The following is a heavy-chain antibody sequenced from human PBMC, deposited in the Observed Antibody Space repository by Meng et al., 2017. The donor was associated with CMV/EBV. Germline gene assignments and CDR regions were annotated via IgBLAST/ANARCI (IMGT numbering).Heavy chain of an antibody. Sequence: VHQQKRVVSRLRPSETPSLLSTVSGGAFRCYYWYWYRQPPRKGLGWIGEINHSGSTNYNPSLKTRVTISVDTSKSQFSLKLSSVTAADTAVYYCARGTIFGVVWIGYFDYWGQGTLVTVSS. D-gene: IGHD3-3*02. CDR1: GGAFRCYY. J-gene: IGHJ4*02. V-gene: IGHV4-34*01. CDR3: ARGTIFGVVWIGYFDY. CDR2: INHSGST.